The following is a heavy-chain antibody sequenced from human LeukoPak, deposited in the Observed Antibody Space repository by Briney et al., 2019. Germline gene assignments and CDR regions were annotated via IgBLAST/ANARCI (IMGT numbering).Heavy chain of an antibody. CDR3: ARGTWIQLLGV. D-gene: IGHD5-18*01. CDR1: GGSISSYY. CDR2: IYYSGST. V-gene: IGHV4-59*08. Sequence: PSETLSLTCTVSGGSISSYYWSWIRQPPGKGLEWIGYIYYSGSTNYNPSLKSRVTISVDTSKNQFSLKLSSVTAADTAVYYCARGTWIQLLGVWGQGTTVTVSS. J-gene: IGHJ6*02.